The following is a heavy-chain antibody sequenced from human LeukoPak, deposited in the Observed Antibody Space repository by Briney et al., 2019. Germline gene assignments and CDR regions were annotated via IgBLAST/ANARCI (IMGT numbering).Heavy chain of an antibody. Sequence: GGSLRLSCAASGFTFSNYAMHWVRQAPGKGLEWVAVIQYDGSNEYYADSVKGRFTISRDNSKNMMYLQMNGLRAEDTAMYYCARDGTAAGLYFDLWGQGTLVTVSS. D-gene: IGHD6-13*01. CDR3: ARDGTAAGLYFDL. J-gene: IGHJ4*01. CDR2: IQYDGSNE. V-gene: IGHV3-33*01. CDR1: GFTFSNYA.